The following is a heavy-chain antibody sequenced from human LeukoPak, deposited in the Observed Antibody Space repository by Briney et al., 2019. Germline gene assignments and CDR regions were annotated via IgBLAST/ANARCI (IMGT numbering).Heavy chain of an antibody. D-gene: IGHD3-22*01. CDR2: IIPIFGTA. CDR1: GGTFSSYA. V-gene: IGHV1-69*13. Sequence: GASVKVSCKASGGTFSSYAISWVRQAPGQGLEWTGGIIPIFGTANYAQKFQGRVTITADESTSTAYMELSSLRSEDTAVYYCARDPADYDPTNWFDPWGQGTLVTVSS. J-gene: IGHJ5*02. CDR3: ARDPADYDPTNWFDP.